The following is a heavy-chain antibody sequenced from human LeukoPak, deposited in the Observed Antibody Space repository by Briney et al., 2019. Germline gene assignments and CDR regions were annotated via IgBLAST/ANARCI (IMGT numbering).Heavy chain of an antibody. Sequence: SETLSLTRTVSGGSISSSSYYWGWIRQPPGKGLEWIGSIYYSGSTYYNPSLKSRVTISVDTSKNQFSLKLSSVTAADTAAYYCAREYGDRHYYYYMDVWGKGTTVTVSS. CDR2: IYYSGST. D-gene: IGHD4-17*01. CDR3: AREYGDRHYYYYMDV. CDR1: GGSISSSSYY. J-gene: IGHJ6*03. V-gene: IGHV4-39*02.